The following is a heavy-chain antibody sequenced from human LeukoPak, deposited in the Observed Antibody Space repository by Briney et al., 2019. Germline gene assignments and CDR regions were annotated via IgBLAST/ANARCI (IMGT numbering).Heavy chain of an antibody. CDR2: IWYDGSNK. J-gene: IGHJ4*02. CDR1: GFTFSSYG. Sequence: AGGSLRLSCAASGFTFSSYGMHWVRQAPGKGLEWVAVIWYDGSNKYYADSVKGRFTISRDNSKNTLYLQMNSLRAEDTAVYYCARAKVGANVYFDYWGQGTLVTVSS. D-gene: IGHD1-26*01. CDR3: ARAKVGANVYFDY. V-gene: IGHV3-33*01.